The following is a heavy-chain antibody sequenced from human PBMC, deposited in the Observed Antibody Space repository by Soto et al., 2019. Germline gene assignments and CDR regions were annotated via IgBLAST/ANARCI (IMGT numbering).Heavy chain of an antibody. J-gene: IGHJ4*02. D-gene: IGHD1-7*01. CDR3: ATMGTPATGLYYFDN. Sequence: SETLSLTCTVSGGSISSGNYYWSWIRQPPGKGLEWVGFMSYSGSTSYNASLKSRVTISVDTSKSQFSLNLSFVTAADTAVYYCATMGTPATGLYYFDNWGQGTLVTVSS. CDR2: MSYSGST. CDR1: GGSISSGNYY. V-gene: IGHV4-30-4*01.